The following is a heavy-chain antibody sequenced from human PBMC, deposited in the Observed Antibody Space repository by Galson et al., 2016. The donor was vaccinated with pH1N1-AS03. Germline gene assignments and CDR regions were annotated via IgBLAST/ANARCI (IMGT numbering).Heavy chain of an antibody. CDR1: GGSFSGYY. CDR2: INDGGFA. D-gene: IGHD3-22*01. Sequence: SETLSLTCALSGGSFSGYYWSWIRQSPGKGLEWIGEINDGGFAYHHPSLKSRVTMSVDTSKNLLSLRLRSVTAADTAVYFCARGVKDSGYYSPYYFDYWGPGTLFTVSS. CDR3: ARGVKDSGYYSPYYFDY. J-gene: IGHJ4*02. V-gene: IGHV4-34*01.